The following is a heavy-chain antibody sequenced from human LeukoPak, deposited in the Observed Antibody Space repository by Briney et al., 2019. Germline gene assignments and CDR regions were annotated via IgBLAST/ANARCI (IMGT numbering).Heavy chain of an antibody. CDR2: INHSGST. Sequence: SETLSLTCAVYGGSFSGYYWSWIRQPPGKGLEWIGEINHSGSTNYNPSLKSRVTISVDTFKNQFSLKLSSVTAADTAVYYCARSISYDILTGSHFDYWGQGTLVTVSS. J-gene: IGHJ4*02. CDR1: GGSFSGYY. D-gene: IGHD3-9*01. CDR3: ARSISYDILTGSHFDY. V-gene: IGHV4-34*01.